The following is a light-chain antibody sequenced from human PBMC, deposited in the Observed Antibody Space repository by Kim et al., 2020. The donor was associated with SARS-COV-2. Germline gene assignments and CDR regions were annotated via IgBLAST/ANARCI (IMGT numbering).Light chain of an antibody. V-gene: IGLV1-40*01. Sequence: RVTISCTGSSSNIGAGYDVHWYQQLPGTAPKLLIYGNSNRPSGVPDRFSGSKSGTSASPAITGLQAEDEADYYCQSYDSSLSGYVFGTGTKVTVL. J-gene: IGLJ1*01. CDR1: SSNIGAGYD. CDR2: GNS. CDR3: QSYDSSLSGYV.